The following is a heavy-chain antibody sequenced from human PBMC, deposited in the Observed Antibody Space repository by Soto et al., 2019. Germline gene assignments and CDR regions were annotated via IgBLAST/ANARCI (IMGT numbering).Heavy chain of an antibody. Sequence: QVQLVQSGAEVKKPGSSVTVSCKASGGTFSSYAISWVRQAPGQGLEWMGGIIPIFGTANYGQQFQGRVTIAADESTSTAYMELSSLRSEDTAVYYCAVGEEQPGSGAFDIWGQGTMVTVSS. CDR2: IIPIFGTA. CDR1: GGTFSSYA. D-gene: IGHD3-16*01. J-gene: IGHJ3*02. V-gene: IGHV1-69*12. CDR3: AVGEEQPGSGAFDI.